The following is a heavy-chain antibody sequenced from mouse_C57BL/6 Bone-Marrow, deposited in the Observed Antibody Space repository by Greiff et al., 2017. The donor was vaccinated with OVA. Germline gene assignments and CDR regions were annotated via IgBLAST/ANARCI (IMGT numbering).Heavy chain of an antibody. CDR3: ARGLLRPLYYYAMDY. J-gene: IGHJ4*01. Sequence: QVQLQQPGAELVKPGASVKLSCKASGYTFTSYWMHWVKQRPGQGLEWIGMIHPNSGSTNYNEKFQSKATLTVDKSSSPAYMQLSSLTSEDSAVYYCARGLLRPLYYYAMDYWGQGTSVTVSS. V-gene: IGHV1-64*01. D-gene: IGHD1-2*01. CDR2: IHPNSGST. CDR1: GYTFTSYW.